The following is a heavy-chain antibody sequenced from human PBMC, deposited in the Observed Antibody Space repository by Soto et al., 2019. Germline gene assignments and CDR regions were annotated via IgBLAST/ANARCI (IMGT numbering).Heavy chain of an antibody. CDR2: INPSGGST. CDR1: GYTFTSYY. CDR3: AGGPSAGTTQFGWFDP. Sequence: QVQLVQSGAEVKKPGASVKVSCKASGYTFTSYYMHWVRQAPGQGLEWMGIINPSGGSTSYAQKFQGRVTMTRETSTSTVYMELGSLRSEDTAVYYCAGGPSAGTTQFGWFDPWGQGTLVTVSS. V-gene: IGHV1-46*01. J-gene: IGHJ5*02. D-gene: IGHD1-1*01.